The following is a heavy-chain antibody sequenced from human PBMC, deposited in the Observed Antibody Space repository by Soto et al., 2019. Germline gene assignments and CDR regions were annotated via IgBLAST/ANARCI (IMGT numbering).Heavy chain of an antibody. J-gene: IGHJ4*02. D-gene: IGHD3-22*01. CDR2: MTWDSLFT. V-gene: IGHV3-9*01. CDR3: AKDSDRSGFYDKSYFDY. CDR1: GFTFAWNA. Sequence: PGGSLRLSSAPSGFTFAWNAILWDGRMPESGRGWVAAMTWDSLFTCHADSVKGRISVSRDNGENSLFLKMNSLRPEDTAVYYCAKDSDRSGFYDKSYFDYWGQGALVTVSS.